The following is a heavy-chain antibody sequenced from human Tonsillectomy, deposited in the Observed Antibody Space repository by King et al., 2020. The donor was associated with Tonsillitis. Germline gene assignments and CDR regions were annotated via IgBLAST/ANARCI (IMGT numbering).Heavy chain of an antibody. CDR2: IYTSGRI. CDR3: ARGGGYDFWSGYYDPMGFDY. Sequence: VQLQESGPGLVKPSETLSLTCTVSGGSISSYYWSWIRQPAGKGLEWIGRIYTSGRINYNPSLKSRVTMSVDPSKNQFSLKLTSVTAAYTAVYYCARGGGYDFWSGYYDPMGFDYWGQGTLVTVSS. J-gene: IGHJ4*02. CDR1: GGSISSYY. V-gene: IGHV4-4*07. D-gene: IGHD3-3*01.